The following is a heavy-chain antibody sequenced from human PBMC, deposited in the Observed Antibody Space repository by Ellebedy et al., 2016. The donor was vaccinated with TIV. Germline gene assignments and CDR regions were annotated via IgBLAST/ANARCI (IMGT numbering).Heavy chain of an antibody. CDR3: VKDGKAGTSIFWLLGY. CDR1: QFIFNNCA. J-gene: IGHJ4*02. V-gene: IGHV3-30*18. Sequence: GGSLRLSXAASQFIFNNCAMSCTHQAPGKGLERLFVITYDWSIPWYPDSVKGRFTISRDNSKNTLHLQMNSLSPEDTAVYYCVKDGKAGTSIFWLLGYWGPGTQVTVSS. CDR2: ITYDWSIP. D-gene: IGHD3-9*01.